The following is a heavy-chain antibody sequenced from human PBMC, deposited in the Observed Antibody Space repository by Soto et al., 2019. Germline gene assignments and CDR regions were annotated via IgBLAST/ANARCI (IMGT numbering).Heavy chain of an antibody. Sequence: GGSLRLSCAAPEYIVSSYGMHWVRQAPGKGLEWLSFISFDGTTEFYADSVQGRFTISRYKSKNTLYLQMDSLRVDDTAIYYCARIQWVSAGESCSSTTCYGGPFDFWGQGTVVTASS. CDR2: ISFDGTTE. CDR1: EYIVSSYG. V-gene: IGHV3-30*03. CDR3: ARIQWVSAGESCSSTTCYGGPFDF. J-gene: IGHJ4*02. D-gene: IGHD2-2*01.